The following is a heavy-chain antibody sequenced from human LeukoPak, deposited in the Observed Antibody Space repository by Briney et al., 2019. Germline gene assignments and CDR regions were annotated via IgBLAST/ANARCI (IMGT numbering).Heavy chain of an antibody. V-gene: IGHV1-18*01. CDR3: ARFYYYDSSGYYLMDV. Sequence: GASVKVSCKASGYTFTSYGISWVRQAPGQGLEWMGWISAYIGNTNYAQKLQGRVTMTTDTSTSTAYMELRSLRSDDTAVYYCARFYYYDSSGYYLMDVWGQGTTVTVSS. J-gene: IGHJ6*02. CDR2: ISAYIGNT. CDR1: GYTFTSYG. D-gene: IGHD3-22*01.